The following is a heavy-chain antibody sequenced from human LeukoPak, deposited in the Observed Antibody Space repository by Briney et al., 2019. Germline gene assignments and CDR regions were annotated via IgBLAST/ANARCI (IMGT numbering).Heavy chain of an antibody. D-gene: IGHD2-21*02. J-gene: IGHJ4*02. V-gene: IGHV3-48*03. CDR2: ISTTDTTK. CDR1: GFTFSSHE. Sequence: GGSLRLSCATSGFTFSSHEWNWVRQPPGKGLEWLSYISTTDTTKYYADSVKGRFTISRDNAKNSLFLHMNSLRVEDTALYYCARETLHWGGDCLDYWGQGTLVTVSS. CDR3: ARETLHWGGDCLDY.